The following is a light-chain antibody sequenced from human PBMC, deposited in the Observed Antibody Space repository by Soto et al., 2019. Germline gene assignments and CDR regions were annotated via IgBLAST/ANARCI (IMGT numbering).Light chain of an antibody. J-gene: IGLJ3*02. CDR2: SDD. Sequence: QSVLTQPPSLSGTPGQRVTISCSGSNSNIGRYSVNWYQHFPGTAPKILIYSDDERPSGVPARFSGSKSGTSASLAISGLQSEDEAEYYCAAWDDNLNGPLFGGGTKLTVL. CDR3: AAWDDNLNGPL. V-gene: IGLV1-44*01. CDR1: NSNIGRYS.